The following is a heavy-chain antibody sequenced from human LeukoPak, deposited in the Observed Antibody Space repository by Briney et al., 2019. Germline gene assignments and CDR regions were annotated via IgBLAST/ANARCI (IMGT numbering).Heavy chain of an antibody. V-gene: IGHV3-23*01. CDR1: GFTFRSYA. J-gene: IGHJ4*02. CDR2: ISGSGDST. D-gene: IGHD3-3*01. CDR3: AKAMPIYDFDY. Sequence: TGGSLRLSRAASGFTFRSYAISWVRQAPGKGLEWVSEISGSGDSTYYADSVKGRFTISRDNSKNTLYLQMNSLRADDTAVYYCAKAMPIYDFDYWGEGTLVTVSS.